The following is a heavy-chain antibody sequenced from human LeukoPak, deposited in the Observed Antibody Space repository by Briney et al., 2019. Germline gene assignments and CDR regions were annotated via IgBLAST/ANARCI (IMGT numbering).Heavy chain of an antibody. D-gene: IGHD4-17*01. J-gene: IGHJ5*02. CDR2: INTYGTST. V-gene: IGHV3-74*03. CDR3: ARGSTTVTTKDWFDP. Sequence: GGSLRLSCAAPGFTFSSYWMHSVRQVPGKGLVRVARINTYGTSTTYGDSVEGRFTISRDNAKNTLDLEMNSLRDDDTAVYYCARGSTTVTTKDWFDPWGQGTQVTVSS. CDR1: GFTFSSYW.